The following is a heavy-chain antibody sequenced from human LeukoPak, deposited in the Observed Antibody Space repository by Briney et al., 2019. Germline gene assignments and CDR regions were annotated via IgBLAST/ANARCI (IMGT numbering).Heavy chain of an antibody. D-gene: IGHD6-19*01. Sequence: PGGSLRLSCAASGFTFSSYAMSWVRQAPGKGLEWVANIKQDGSEKYYVDSVKGRFTISRDNAKNSLYLQMNSLRAEDTAVYYCARDRPVGSGWYPNWFDPWGQGTLVTVSS. J-gene: IGHJ5*02. CDR3: ARDRPVGSGWYPNWFDP. CDR1: GFTFSSYA. CDR2: IKQDGSEK. V-gene: IGHV3-7*01.